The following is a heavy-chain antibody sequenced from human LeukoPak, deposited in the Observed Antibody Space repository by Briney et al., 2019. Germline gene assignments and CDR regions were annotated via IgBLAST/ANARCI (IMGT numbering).Heavy chain of an antibody. CDR1: GGSISSYY. Sequence: SETLSLTCTVSGGSISSYYWSWIRQPPGKGLEWIGYIYYSGSTNYNPSLKSRVTISVDTSKNQFSLKLSSVTAADTAVYYCAREKDYYDSSGYHDGFDLWGRGTLVTVSS. V-gene: IGHV4-59*01. J-gene: IGHJ2*01. CDR2: IYYSGST. CDR3: AREKDYYDSSGYHDGFDL. D-gene: IGHD3-22*01.